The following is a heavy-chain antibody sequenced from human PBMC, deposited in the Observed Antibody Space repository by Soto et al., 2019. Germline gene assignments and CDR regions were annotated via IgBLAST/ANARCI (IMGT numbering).Heavy chain of an antibody. CDR2: IRSKANSYAT. Sequence: GWSLRLSCAASGFTFSGSAMHLVRQASGKGLEWVGRIRSKANSYATAYAASVKGRFTISRDDSKNTAYLQMNSLKTEDTAVYYCTRRTYGSGSYYVNWGQGTLVTVS. V-gene: IGHV3-73*01. CDR3: TRRTYGSGSYYVN. J-gene: IGHJ4*02. D-gene: IGHD3-10*01. CDR1: GFTFSGSA.